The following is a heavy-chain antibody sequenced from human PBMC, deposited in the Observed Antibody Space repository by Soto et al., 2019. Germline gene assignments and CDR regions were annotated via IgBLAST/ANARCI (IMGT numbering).Heavy chain of an antibody. CDR3: ARLPSIINYPMDV. CDR2: IYYSGRT. Sequence: SETLSLTCTVSGGSINSGGYYWSWIRQHPGQGPEWIGYIYYSGRTYYNPSLESRSSISVDTSKNQFSLKIHSVTAADTAVYFCARLPSIINYPMDVWGPGTTVTVSS. CDR1: GGSINSGGYY. V-gene: IGHV4-31*03. D-gene: IGHD3-10*01. J-gene: IGHJ6*02.